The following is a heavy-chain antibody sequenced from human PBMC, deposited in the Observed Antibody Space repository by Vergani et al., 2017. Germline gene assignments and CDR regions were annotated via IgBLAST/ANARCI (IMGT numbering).Heavy chain of an antibody. CDR1: GYTFTSYG. V-gene: IGHV1-18*01. CDR3: AREKRARRLYYYDSSGYDYEDFQH. D-gene: IGHD3-22*01. J-gene: IGHJ1*01. Sequence: QVQLVQSGAEVKKPGASVKVSCKASGYTFTSYGISWVRQAPGQGLEWMGWISAYNGNTNYAQKLQGRVTMTTDTSTSTAYMELRSLRSDDTAVYYCAREKRARRLYYYDSSGYDYEDFQHWGQGTLVTVSS. CDR2: ISAYNGNT.